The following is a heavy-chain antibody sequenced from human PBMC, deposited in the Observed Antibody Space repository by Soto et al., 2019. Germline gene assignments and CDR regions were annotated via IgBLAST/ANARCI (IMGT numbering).Heavy chain of an antibody. D-gene: IGHD3-16*01. J-gene: IGHJ5*01. CDR2: TYYRTRWHT. CDR1: ADNVSRNDTT. Sequence: PSQTLSLTCDISADNVSRNDTTWDCIQQSPSRNREWLGRTYYRTRWHTAYAISVKSRISSIPDTSNNYNFLQLKSMTPDDTALYYCARLIGNSWLDSWGQGTLVTVSS. CDR3: ARLIGNSWLDS. V-gene: IGHV6-1*01.